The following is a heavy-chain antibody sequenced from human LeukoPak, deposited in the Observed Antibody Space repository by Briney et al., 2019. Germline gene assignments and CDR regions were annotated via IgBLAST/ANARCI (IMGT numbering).Heavy chain of an antibody. CDR1: GYTFTGYY. J-gene: IGHJ4*02. CDR2: INPNSGGT. V-gene: IGHV1-2*02. CDR3: ARDRVATPFDS. Sequence: ASVKVSCKASGYTFTGYYMHWVRQAPGQGLEWMGWINPNSGGTNYAQKFQGRVTMTRDTSISTAYMELNRLRADDTAVYYCARDRVATPFDSWGQGTLVTVSS. D-gene: IGHD5-12*01.